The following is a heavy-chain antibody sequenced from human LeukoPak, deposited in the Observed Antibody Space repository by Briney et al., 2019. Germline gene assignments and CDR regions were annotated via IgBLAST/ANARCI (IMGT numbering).Heavy chain of an antibody. CDR1: GGSISSSSYY. J-gene: IGHJ4*02. CDR3: ARVSPIDY. Sequence: SETLSLTCTVSGGSISSSSYYWGWIRQPPGKGLEWIGSIYYSGSTYYNPSLKSRVTISVDTSKNQFSLKLSSVTAADTAVYYCARVSPIDYWGQGTLVTVSS. V-gene: IGHV4-39*07. CDR2: IYYSGST.